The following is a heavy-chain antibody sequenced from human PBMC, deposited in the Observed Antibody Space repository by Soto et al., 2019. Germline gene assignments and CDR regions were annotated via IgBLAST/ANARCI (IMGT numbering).Heavy chain of an antibody. CDR3: ARDGY. V-gene: IGHV4-4*08. CDR2: VYSSGST. J-gene: IGHJ4*02. Sequence: QVQLQESGPGLVKPSETLSLTCTVSGDSISSYYWSWIRQPPGKGLEWIGYVYSSGSTNYNPSLNSRVTMSVDTSKNQFSLNLSSVTAADTAVYYCARDGYWGQGTLVTVSS. CDR1: GDSISSYY.